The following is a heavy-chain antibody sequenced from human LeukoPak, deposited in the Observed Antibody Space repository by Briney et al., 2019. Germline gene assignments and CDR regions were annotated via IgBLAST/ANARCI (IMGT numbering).Heavy chain of an antibody. V-gene: IGHV4-34*01. Sequence: SETLSLTCAVYGGPFGIYYWSWVRQPPGKGLEWIGEINHSRSTNYNPSLKSRVTISVDTSKNQFSLKLSSVTAADTAVYYCAGPGAGDLDYWGQGTLVTVSS. D-gene: IGHD3-10*01. J-gene: IGHJ4*02. CDR2: INHSRST. CDR3: AGPGAGDLDY. CDR1: GGPFGIYY.